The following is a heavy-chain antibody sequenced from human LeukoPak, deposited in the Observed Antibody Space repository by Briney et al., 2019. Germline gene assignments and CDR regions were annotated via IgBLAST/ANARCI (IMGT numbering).Heavy chain of an antibody. V-gene: IGHV1-2*02. D-gene: IGHD6-19*01. CDR2: INPNTGAT. J-gene: IGHJ4*02. CDR1: GYTFTGYY. Sequence: ASVRVSCKPSGYTFTGYYMHWVRQAPGQGLEWMGWINPNTGATIYAYKFQGRVSMTRDTSISTAYMELTGLRSGDTALYYCARDRVGSGWPRPYYFEFWGQGTLVTVSS. CDR3: ARDRVGSGWPRPYYFEF.